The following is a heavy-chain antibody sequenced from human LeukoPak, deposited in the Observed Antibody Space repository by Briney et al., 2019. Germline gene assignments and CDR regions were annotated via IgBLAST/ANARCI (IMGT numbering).Heavy chain of an antibody. CDR2: ISAYNGNT. D-gene: IGHD3-10*01. Sequence: GASVKVSCKASGYTFTSYGISWVRQAPGQGLEWMGWISAYNGNTNYAQKLQGRVTMTTDTSTSTAYMEPRSLRSDDTAVYYCARDYGSGSYYTPLDYWGQGTLVTVSS. J-gene: IGHJ4*02. CDR3: ARDYGSGSYYTPLDY. CDR1: GYTFTSYG. V-gene: IGHV1-18*01.